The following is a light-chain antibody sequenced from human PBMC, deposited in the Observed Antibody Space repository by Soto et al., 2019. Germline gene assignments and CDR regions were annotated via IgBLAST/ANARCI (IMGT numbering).Light chain of an antibody. CDR1: SSNIGAGYD. CDR3: HSYDSSMSAL. J-gene: IGLJ2*01. V-gene: IGLV1-40*01. Sequence: QSVLTQPPSVSGAPGQRVTISCTGSSSNIGAGYDVHWYQQLPGTAPKLLIYGNSNRPSGVPDRFSGSKSGTSASLAITGLEAEEEADYYCHSYDSSMSALFGGGTKLTVL. CDR2: GNS.